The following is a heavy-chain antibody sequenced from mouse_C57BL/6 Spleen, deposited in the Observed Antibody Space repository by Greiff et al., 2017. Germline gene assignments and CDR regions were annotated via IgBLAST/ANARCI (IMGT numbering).Heavy chain of an antibody. J-gene: IGHJ4*01. CDR1: GYTFTSYW. D-gene: IGHD2-5*01. V-gene: IGHV1-64*01. CDR3: ARGGSNFYYAMDY. Sequence: QVQLQQPGAELVKPGASVKLSCKASGYTFTSYWMHWVKQRPGQGLEWIGMIHPNSGSTNYNEKFKSKATLTVDKSSSTAYMRLSSLTSEDSAVYYCARGGSNFYYAMDYWGQGTSVTVSS. CDR2: IHPNSGST.